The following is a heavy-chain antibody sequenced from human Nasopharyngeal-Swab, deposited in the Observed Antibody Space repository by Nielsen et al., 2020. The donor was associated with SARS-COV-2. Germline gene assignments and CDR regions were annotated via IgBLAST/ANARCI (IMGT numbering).Heavy chain of an antibody. J-gene: IGHJ4*02. CDR2: ISGSGAHT. D-gene: IGHD6-19*01. Sequence: GESLKISCAASVFTFSNYAMTWVRQAPGRGLEWVSSISGSGAHTYYADSVKGRFTISRDNSKNTVFLQMNSLRAEDTALFFCAKDGGGWLTSGWYYFDYWGQGSLVTVSS. CDR1: VFTFSNYA. V-gene: IGHV3-23*01. CDR3: AKDGGGWLTSGWYYFDY.